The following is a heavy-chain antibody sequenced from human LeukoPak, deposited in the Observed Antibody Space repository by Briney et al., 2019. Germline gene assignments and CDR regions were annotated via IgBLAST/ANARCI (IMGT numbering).Heavy chain of an antibody. CDR1: GFTLSSYA. Sequence: GGSLRLSCAASGFTLSSYAMSWVRQAPGKGLEWVSAISGSGGSTYYADSVKGRFTISRDNSKNTLYLQMNSLRAEDTAVYYCAKDSSYDFWSGYSDYYYGMDVWGQGTTVTVSS. CDR2: ISGSGGST. V-gene: IGHV3-23*01. J-gene: IGHJ6*02. D-gene: IGHD3-3*01. CDR3: AKDSSYDFWSGYSDYYYGMDV.